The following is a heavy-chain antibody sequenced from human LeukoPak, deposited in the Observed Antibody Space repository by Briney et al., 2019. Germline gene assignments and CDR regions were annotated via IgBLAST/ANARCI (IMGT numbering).Heavy chain of an antibody. Sequence: ASVKVSCKASGYTFTSYGISWVRQAPGQGLEWMGWISAYNGNTNYAQKLQGRVTMTTDTSTSTAYMELRSLRSDDTAVYYCAEIFPGYSSSGTRVYGGQEPLVTVSS. CDR3: AEIFPGYSSSGTRVY. J-gene: IGHJ4*02. D-gene: IGHD6-13*01. CDR1: GYTFTSYG. CDR2: ISAYNGNT. V-gene: IGHV1-18*01.